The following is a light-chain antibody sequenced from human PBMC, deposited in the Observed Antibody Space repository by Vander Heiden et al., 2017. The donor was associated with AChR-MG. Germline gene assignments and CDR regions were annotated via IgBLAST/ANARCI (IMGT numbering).Light chain of an antibody. V-gene: IGKV3-15*01. CDR2: GAS. Sequence: EIVMTQSPATLSVSPGERATLSCRASQGVSSNLAWYQQKPGQAPRLLIYGASTRATGIPARFSGSGSGTEFTLTISSLQSEDFAVYYCQEYNNWPATFGQETKVEI. J-gene: IGKJ1*01. CDR3: QEYNNWPAT. CDR1: QGVSSN.